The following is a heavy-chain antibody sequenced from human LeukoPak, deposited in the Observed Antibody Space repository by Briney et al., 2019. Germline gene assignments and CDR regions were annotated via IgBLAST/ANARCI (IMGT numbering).Heavy chain of an antibody. CDR1: GGSISSSTYY. D-gene: IGHD3-10*01. V-gene: IGHV4-39*07. CDR2: IYYSGIT. J-gene: IGHJ4*02. CDR3: ARETPPGVY. Sequence: SETLSLTCAVSGGSISSSTYYWGWIRQPPGKGLEWIGSIYYSGITYYNPSLKSRVTISVDTSNNQFSLKLSSVTAADTAVYYCARETPPGVYWGQGTLVTVSS.